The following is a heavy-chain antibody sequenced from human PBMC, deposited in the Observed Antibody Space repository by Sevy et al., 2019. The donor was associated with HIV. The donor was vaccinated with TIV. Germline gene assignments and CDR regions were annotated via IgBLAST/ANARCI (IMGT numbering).Heavy chain of an antibody. D-gene: IGHD3-22*01. CDR2: FDPEDGET. J-gene: IGHJ4*02. V-gene: IGHV1-24*01. Sequence: ASVKVSCKVSGYTLTKLSMHWVRQAPGKGLEWMGSFDPEDGETIYQQKLKGRVTMTEDTSTDTAYMELSSLRSEDTAVYYCATTKDYYEDSGSPFDYWDQGTLVTVSS. CDR1: GYTLTKLS. CDR3: ATTKDYYEDSGSPFDY.